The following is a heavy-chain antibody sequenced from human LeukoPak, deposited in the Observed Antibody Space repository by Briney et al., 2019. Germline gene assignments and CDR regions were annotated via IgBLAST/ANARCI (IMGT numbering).Heavy chain of an antibody. J-gene: IGHJ6*02. CDR3: ARDAYYYDSSGYPHGMDV. CDR2: INPNSGGT. V-gene: IGHV1-2*02. Sequence: GASVKVSCKASGYTFTGYYMHWVRQAPGQGLEWMGWINPNSGGTNYAQKFQGRVTITADKSTSTAYMELSSLRSEDTAVYYCARDAYYYDSSGYPHGMDVWGQGTTVTVSS. D-gene: IGHD3-22*01. CDR1: GYTFTGYY.